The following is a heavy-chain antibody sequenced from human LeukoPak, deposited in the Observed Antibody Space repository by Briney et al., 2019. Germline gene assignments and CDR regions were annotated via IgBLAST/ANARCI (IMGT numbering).Heavy chain of an antibody. CDR2: IIPIFGTA. Sequence: SVKVSCKASGGTFSSYAISWVRQTPGQGLAWMGGIIPIFGTANYAQKFQGRVTITADKSTSTAYMELSSLRSEDTAVYYCAGGQLLSNYFDYWGQGTLVTVSS. CDR1: GGTFSSYA. J-gene: IGHJ4*02. D-gene: IGHD2-2*01. CDR3: AGGQLLSNYFDY. V-gene: IGHV1-69*06.